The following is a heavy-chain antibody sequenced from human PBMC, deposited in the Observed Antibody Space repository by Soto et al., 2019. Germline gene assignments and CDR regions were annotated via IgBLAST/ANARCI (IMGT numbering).Heavy chain of an antibody. CDR2: ISYDGSNK. CDR3: ARDGSLQQLPEGVLGY. D-gene: IGHD6-13*01. V-gene: IGHV3-30-3*01. J-gene: IGHJ4*02. CDR1: GFTFSSYA. Sequence: QVQLVESGGGVVQPGRSLRLSCAASGFTFSSYAMHWVRQAPGKGLEWVAVISYDGSNKYYADSMKGRFTISRDNSKNTLYLQMNSLRAEDTAVYYCARDGSLQQLPEGVLGYWGKGTLVTVSS.